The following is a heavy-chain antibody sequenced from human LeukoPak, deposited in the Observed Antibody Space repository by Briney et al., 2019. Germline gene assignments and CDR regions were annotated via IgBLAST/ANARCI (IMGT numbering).Heavy chain of an antibody. CDR2: TSHDGSNK. CDR1: GFTFSTYA. J-gene: IGHJ4*02. CDR3: ARDAGGRVYVPSDY. D-gene: IGHD3-16*01. V-gene: IGHV3-30-3*01. Sequence: PGRSLRLSCEASGFTFSTYAMHWLRQAPVKGLEWVAVTSHDGSNKWYADSVKGRFTISRDNSKNTLYLQMNSLRAEDTAVYYCARDAGGRVYVPSDYWGQGTLVTVSS.